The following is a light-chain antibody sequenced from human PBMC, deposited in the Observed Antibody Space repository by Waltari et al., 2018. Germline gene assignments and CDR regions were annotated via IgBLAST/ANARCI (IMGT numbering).Light chain of an antibody. J-gene: IGLJ1*01. CDR1: NIGTYS. Sequence: SYVVTQPPPVSVAPGETATLTCGGDNIGTYSVHWYQQTAGQAPVLVIFYDRDRPSGIPDRFSGSNSGNTATLTISRVEAGDEARYYCHVWHPHVDPGVFGTGTEVTVL. CDR2: YDR. V-gene: IGLV3-21*04. CDR3: HVWHPHVDPGV.